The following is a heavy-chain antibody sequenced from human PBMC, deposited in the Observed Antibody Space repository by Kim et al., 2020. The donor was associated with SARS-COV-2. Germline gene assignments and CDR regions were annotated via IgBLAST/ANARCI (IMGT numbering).Heavy chain of an antibody. V-gene: IGHV3-23*01. J-gene: IGHJ4*02. D-gene: IGHD1-26*01. CDR3: AKELPRELLSGFDY. Sequence: ADAVKGRFTISRANSKNTLYLQMNSLRAGDTAVYYCAKELPRELLSGFDYWGQGTLVTVSS.